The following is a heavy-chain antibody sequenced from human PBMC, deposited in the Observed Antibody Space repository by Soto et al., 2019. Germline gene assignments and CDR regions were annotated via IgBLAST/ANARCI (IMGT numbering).Heavy chain of an antibody. D-gene: IGHD3-22*01. CDR2: IIPILGIA. CDR1: GYIFTDYY. V-gene: IGHV1-69*02. J-gene: IGHJ1*01. CDR3: AITYYYDSSGYYYQH. Sequence: ASVKVSCKASGYIFTDYYMHWVRQAPGQGLEWMGRIIPILGIANYAQKFQGRVTITADKSTSTAYMELSSLRSEDTAVYYCAITYYYDSSGYYYQHWGQGTLVTVSS.